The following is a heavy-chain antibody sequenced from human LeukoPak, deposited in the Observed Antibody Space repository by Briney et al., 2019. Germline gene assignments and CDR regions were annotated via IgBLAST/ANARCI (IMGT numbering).Heavy chain of an antibody. D-gene: IGHD2-21*02. Sequence: SGGSLRLSCAASGFRFRSYSMTWVRQAPGKGLEWVSSISSSSTYIHYADTVKGRFTISRDNAKNSLYLQMNSLRAEDTAMYYCARVPLTAMGDYFDYWGQGTLVTVSS. CDR1: GFRFRSYS. CDR3: ARVPLTAMGDYFDY. J-gene: IGHJ4*02. CDR2: ISSSSTYI. V-gene: IGHV3-21*01.